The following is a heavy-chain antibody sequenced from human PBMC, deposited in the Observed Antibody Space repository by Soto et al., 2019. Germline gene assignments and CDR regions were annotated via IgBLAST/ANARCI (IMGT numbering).Heavy chain of an antibody. D-gene: IGHD3-10*01. CDR3: ARAGGREYLSWFDP. J-gene: IGHJ5*02. V-gene: IGHV4-59*01. CDR2: IYYSGST. CDR1: GGSISSYY. Sequence: SETLSLTCTVSGGSISSYYWSWIRQPPGKGLEWIGYIYYSGSTNYNPSLKSRVTISVDTSKNQFSLKLSSVTAADTAVYYCARAGGREYLSWFDPWGQGTLVTVSS.